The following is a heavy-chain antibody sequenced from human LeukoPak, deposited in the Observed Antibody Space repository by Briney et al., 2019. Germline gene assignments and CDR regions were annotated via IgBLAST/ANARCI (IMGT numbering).Heavy chain of an antibody. Sequence: PGGSLRLSCAASGFTFSSYAMSWVRQAPGKGLEWVSAISGSGGSTYYADSVKGRFTISRDNSKNTLYLQMNSLRAEDTAVYYCAKEAGYYILTGSWIFDYWGQGTLVTVSS. D-gene: IGHD3-9*01. CDR1: GFTFSSYA. V-gene: IGHV3-23*01. CDR2: ISGSGGST. J-gene: IGHJ4*02. CDR3: AKEAGYYILTGSWIFDY.